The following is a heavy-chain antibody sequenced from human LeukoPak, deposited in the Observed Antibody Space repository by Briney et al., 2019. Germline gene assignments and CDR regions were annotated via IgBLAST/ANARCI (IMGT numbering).Heavy chain of an antibody. J-gene: IGHJ4*02. CDR3: ARGRATVDY. CDR1: GGSFSGYY. V-gene: IGHV4-34*01. D-gene: IGHD5-12*01. Sequence: PSETLSLTCAVYGGSFSGYYWSWICQPPGKGLEWIGEINHSGSTNYNPSLKSRVTISVDTSKNQFSLTLSSVTAADTAVYYCARGRATVDYWGQGTLVTVSS. CDR2: INHSGST.